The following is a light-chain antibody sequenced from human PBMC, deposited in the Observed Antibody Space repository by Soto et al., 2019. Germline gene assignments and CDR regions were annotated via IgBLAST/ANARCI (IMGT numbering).Light chain of an antibody. CDR1: QVIGNF. CDR3: QQSYRNPRT. J-gene: IGKJ3*01. V-gene: IGKV1-39*01. CDR2: DAS. Sequence: GARVTITFMASQVIGNFLAWYQQKPGRAPKFLIYDASSLQSGVPSRFSGSGSGTEFTLTISSLQPEDFAIYYCQQSYRNPRTFGPGTKVDIK.